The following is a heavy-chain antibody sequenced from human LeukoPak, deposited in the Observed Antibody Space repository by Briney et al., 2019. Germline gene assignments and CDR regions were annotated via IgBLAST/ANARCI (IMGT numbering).Heavy chain of an antibody. Sequence: PGGSLRLSCAASGFTFSDYYMSWIRQAPGKGLEWVSYISSSSSYTNYADSVKGRFTISRDNAKNSLHLQMSSLRAEDTAVYYCARDLSVAGTIDYWGQGTLVTVSS. CDR2: ISSSSSYT. CDR1: GFTFSDYY. V-gene: IGHV3-11*05. CDR3: ARDLSVAGTIDY. D-gene: IGHD6-19*01. J-gene: IGHJ4*02.